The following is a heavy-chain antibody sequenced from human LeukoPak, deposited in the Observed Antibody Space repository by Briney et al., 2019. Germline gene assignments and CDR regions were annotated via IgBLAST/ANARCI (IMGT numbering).Heavy chain of an antibody. CDR2: IYTSGST. CDR1: GGSISSYY. J-gene: IGHJ5*02. V-gene: IGHV4-4*07. CDR3: ARERYSSSPNWFDP. Sequence: SETLSLTCTVSGGSISSYYWSWIRQPAGKGLEWTGRIYTSGSTNYNPSLKSRVTMSVDTSKNQFSLKLSSVTAADTAVYYCARERYSSSPNWFDPWGQGTLVTVSS. D-gene: IGHD6-6*01.